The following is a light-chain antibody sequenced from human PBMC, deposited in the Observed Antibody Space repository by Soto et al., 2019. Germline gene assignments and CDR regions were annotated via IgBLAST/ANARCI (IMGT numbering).Light chain of an antibody. V-gene: IGKV3-11*01. CDR3: QHRSTWPS. J-gene: IGKJ5*01. Sequence: EIVLTQSPATLCLSPGGRATLSCRASQSVGSYLAWYQQKPGQAPRLLMYDASSRASGIPNRFSGSGYGTDFTLTIRSLEPEDFAIYYCQHRSTWPSFGQGTRLEIK. CDR2: DAS. CDR1: QSVGSY.